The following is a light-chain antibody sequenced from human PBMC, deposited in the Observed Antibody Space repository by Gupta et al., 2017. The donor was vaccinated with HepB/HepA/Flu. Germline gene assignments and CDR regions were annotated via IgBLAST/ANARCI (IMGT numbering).Light chain of an antibody. J-gene: IGLJ3*02. CDR3: GTWDSSLSAGV. CDR2: DNN. V-gene: IGLV1-51*01. CDR1: SSNIGNNY. Sequence: QSVLTRPPSVSAAPGQKVTISCSGRSSNIGNNYVSWYQQLPGTAPKLLIYDNNKRPSGIPDRFSGSKSGASATLGITGLQTGDEADYYCGTWDSSLSAGVFGGGTKLTVL.